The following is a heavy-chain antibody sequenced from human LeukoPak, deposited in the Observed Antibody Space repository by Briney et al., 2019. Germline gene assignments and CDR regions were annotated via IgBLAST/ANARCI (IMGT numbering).Heavy chain of an antibody. Sequence: SETLSLTCTVSGGSISSGGFYWSCFRHHPGKGLEWIGYIYNTASTYYNPSLKSRVTISADTSKNQFSLKLTSVTAADTAVYFCARRCISVSYYSYWGQGTLVTVSS. CDR3: ARRCISVSYYSY. D-gene: IGHD2-2*02. V-gene: IGHV4-31*03. J-gene: IGHJ4*02. CDR1: GGSISSGGFY. CDR2: IYNTAST.